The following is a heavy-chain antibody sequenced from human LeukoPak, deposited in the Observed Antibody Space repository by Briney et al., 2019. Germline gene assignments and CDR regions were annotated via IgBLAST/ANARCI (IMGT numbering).Heavy chain of an antibody. J-gene: IGHJ4*02. V-gene: IGHV1-2*02. D-gene: IGHD3-9*01. Sequence: GASVKVSCKASGYTFTGYYMHWVRQAPGQGLEWMGWINPNSGGTNYAQKFQGRVTMTEDTSTDTAYMELSSLRSEDTAVYYCATDSAHTLRYFDWLLATFDYWGQGTLITVSS. CDR2: INPNSGGT. CDR1: GYTFTGYY. CDR3: ATDSAHTLRYFDWLLATFDY.